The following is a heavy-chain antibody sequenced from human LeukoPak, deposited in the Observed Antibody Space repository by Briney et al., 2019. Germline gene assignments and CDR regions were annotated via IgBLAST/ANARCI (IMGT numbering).Heavy chain of an antibody. D-gene: IGHD6-19*01. V-gene: IGHV1-18*01. Sequence: GSVKVSCKASGYTFTSYGIGWVRQAPGQGLEWMGWISAYNGNTNCAQKLQGRVTMTTDTSTSTAYMELRSLRSDDTAVYYCASWYSSGWYVYWGQGTLVTVSS. CDR2: ISAYNGNT. CDR1: GYTFTSYG. J-gene: IGHJ4*02. CDR3: ASWYSSGWYVY.